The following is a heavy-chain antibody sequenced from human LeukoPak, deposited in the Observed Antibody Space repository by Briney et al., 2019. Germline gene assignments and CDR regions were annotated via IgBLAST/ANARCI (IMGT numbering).Heavy chain of an antibody. Sequence: PGGSLRLSCAASGFTFSSYSMNWVRQAPGKGLEWVSSISSSSSYIYYADSVKGRFTISRDNAKNSLYLQMNSLRADDTAVYYCARDSLGDGYNEVGYAFDIWGQGTMVTVSS. V-gene: IGHV3-21*01. CDR3: ARDSLGDGYNEVGYAFDI. J-gene: IGHJ3*02. CDR2: ISSSSSYI. CDR1: GFTFSSYS. D-gene: IGHD5-24*01.